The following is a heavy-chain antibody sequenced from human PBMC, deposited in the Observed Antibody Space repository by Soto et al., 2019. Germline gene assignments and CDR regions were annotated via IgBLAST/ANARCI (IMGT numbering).Heavy chain of an antibody. CDR2: IYYSGST. J-gene: IGHJ4*02. V-gene: IGHV4-39*01. CDR3: ARHGNTNWRTDY. Sequence: SETLSLTCTVSGGSISSSSYYWGWIRQPPGKGLEWIGTIYYSGSTYYSPSLKSRVTISVDTSKNQFSLKLNSVTAADTAMYYCARHGNTNWRTDYWGQGTLVTVSS. CDR1: GGSISSSSYY. D-gene: IGHD7-27*01.